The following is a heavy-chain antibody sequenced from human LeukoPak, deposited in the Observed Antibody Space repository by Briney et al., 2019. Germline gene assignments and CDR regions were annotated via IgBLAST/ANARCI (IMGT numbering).Heavy chain of an antibody. CDR1: GYTFTGYY. CDR3: ARDIGYGDYYYYYYMDV. D-gene: IGHD4-17*01. V-gene: IGHV1-2*02. Sequence: ASVKVSCKASGYTFTGYYMHWVRQAPGQGLEWMGWINPNSGGTNYAQKFQGRVTMTRDTSISTAYMELSRLRSDDTAVYYCARDIGYGDYYYYYYMDVWGKGTTVTVSS. CDR2: INPNSGGT. J-gene: IGHJ6*03.